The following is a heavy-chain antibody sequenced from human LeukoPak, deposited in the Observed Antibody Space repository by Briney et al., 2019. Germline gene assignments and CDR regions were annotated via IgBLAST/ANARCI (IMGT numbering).Heavy chain of an antibody. CDR3: ARNDFWSGYLGY. CDR1: GGSISSYY. CDR2: IYYSGST. V-gene: IGHV4-59*08. J-gene: IGHJ4*02. Sequence: PSETLSLTCTVSGGSISSYYWSWIRQPPGKGLEWIGYIYYSGSTNYNPSLKSRVTISVDTSKNQFSLKLSSVTAADTAVYYCARNDFWSGYLGYWGQGTLVTVSS. D-gene: IGHD3-3*01.